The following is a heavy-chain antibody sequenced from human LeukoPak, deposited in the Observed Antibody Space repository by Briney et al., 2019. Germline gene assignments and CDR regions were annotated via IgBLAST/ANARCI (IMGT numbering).Heavy chain of an antibody. CDR2: IYYGGST. V-gene: IGHV4-59*01. CDR3: ARERRHMDV. Sequence: SETLSLTCTVSGGSISSYYWSWIRQPPGKGLEWIGYIYYGGSTNYNPSLKSRVTISVDTSKNQFSLKLSSVTAADTAVYYCARERRHMDVWGQGTTVTVSS. J-gene: IGHJ6*02. CDR1: GGSISSYY.